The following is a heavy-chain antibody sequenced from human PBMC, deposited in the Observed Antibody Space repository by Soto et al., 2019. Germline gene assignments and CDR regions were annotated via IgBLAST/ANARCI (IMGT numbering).Heavy chain of an antibody. CDR1: GFTFSGYW. Sequence: GGSRRRSWAASGFTFSGYWMHWVREAPGEGLGWVSRVNRDGSHIGHADSVKGRFTISRDNAKNALYLQMNSLRAEDTAVYYCVRDLGWLHDTWGQGTLVTVSS. V-gene: IGHV3-74*01. J-gene: IGHJ5*02. CDR3: VRDLGWLHDT. CDR2: VNRDGSHI. D-gene: IGHD6-19*01.